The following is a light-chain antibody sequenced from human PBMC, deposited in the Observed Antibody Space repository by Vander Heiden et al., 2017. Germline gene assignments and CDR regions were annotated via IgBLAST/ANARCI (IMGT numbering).Light chain of an antibody. CDR2: NVS. CDR3: SAYTSSHTLV. CDR1: SSDVGGYNV. Sequence: HSALPHPASVSGSPGPSITISCTGTSSDVGGYNVYSWYQQRAGKAPELMIYNVSTRPSGVSRRFAGSKASNTAFLTISGLQDEDEADYYCSAYTSSHTLVFGGGTKLTVL. J-gene: IGLJ3*02. V-gene: IGLV2-14*03.